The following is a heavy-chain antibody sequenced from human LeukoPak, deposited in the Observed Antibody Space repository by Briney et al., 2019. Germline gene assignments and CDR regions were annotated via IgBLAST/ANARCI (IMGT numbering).Heavy chain of an antibody. V-gene: IGHV4-59*01. CDR1: VGSIISYY. Sequence: SETLSLTCTVSVGSIISYYWSWIRLPPGKGLEWIGYLSKSGNTNYSPSLKSRVTIFGDTSKNQFFLKLSYVTAADTAVYYCARARYVNSFYAFDIWGQGTLVTVSS. D-gene: IGHD3-9*01. CDR3: ARARYVNSFYAFDI. CDR2: LSKSGNT. J-gene: IGHJ3*02.